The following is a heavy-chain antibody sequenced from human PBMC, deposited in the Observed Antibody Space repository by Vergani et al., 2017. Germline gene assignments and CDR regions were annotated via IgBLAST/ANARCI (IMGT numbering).Heavy chain of an antibody. CDR3: AHRREYCSGGSCLKTRDWFDP. D-gene: IGHD2-15*01. Sequence: QITLKESGPTLVKPTQTLTLTCTFSGFSLSTSGVGVGWIRQPPGKALEWLALIYWNDDKRYSPSLKSRLTITKGTSKNQVVLTMTNMDPVDTATYYCAHRREYCSGGSCLKTRDWFDPWGQGTLVTVSS. CDR1: GFSLSTSGVG. V-gene: IGHV2-5*01. CDR2: IYWNDDK. J-gene: IGHJ5*02.